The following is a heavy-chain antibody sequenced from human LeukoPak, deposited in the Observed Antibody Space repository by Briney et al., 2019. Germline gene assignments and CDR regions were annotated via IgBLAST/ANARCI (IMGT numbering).Heavy chain of an antibody. CDR3: AKDLVVITTSFELVFDY. V-gene: IGHV3-23*01. D-gene: IGHD3-22*01. CDR2: ISGSGGST. J-gene: IGHJ4*02. CDR1: GFTFSSYA. Sequence: GGSLRLSCAASGFTFSSYAMSWVRQAPGKGLEWVSAISGSGGSTYYADSVKGRFTISRDNSKNTLYPQMNSLRAEDTAVYYCAKDLVVITTSFELVFDYWGQGTLVTVSS.